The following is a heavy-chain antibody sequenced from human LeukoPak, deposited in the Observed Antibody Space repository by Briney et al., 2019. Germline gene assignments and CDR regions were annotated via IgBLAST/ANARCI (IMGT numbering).Heavy chain of an antibody. CDR3: AAAYHNYIFHY. J-gene: IGHJ4*02. CDR1: GFTFSDYY. V-gene: IGHV3-11*01. D-gene: IGHD4-11*01. Sequence: GGSLRLSCAASGFTFSDYYMSWIRQAPGEGLEWVSYISTTGSTTYYPDSLKGRFTISRDNAKNSLFLQMNSLRAEDTAVYYCAAAYHNYIFHYWGPGTLVTVSS. CDR2: ISTTGSTT.